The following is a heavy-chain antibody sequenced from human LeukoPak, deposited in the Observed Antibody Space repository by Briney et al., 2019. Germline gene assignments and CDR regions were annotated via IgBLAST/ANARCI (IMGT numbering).Heavy chain of an antibody. CDR1: GGSFSGYF. Sequence: SETLSLTCGVYGGSFSGYFWSWIRQPPGKGLEWIGEINHSGSTNYNPSLKSRVTISVDTSKNQFSLKLSSVTAADTAVYYCARGRRRTYYYGSGSYYYFDYWGQGTLVTVSS. J-gene: IGHJ4*02. D-gene: IGHD3-10*01. V-gene: IGHV4-34*01. CDR2: INHSGST. CDR3: ARGRRRTYYYGSGSYYYFDY.